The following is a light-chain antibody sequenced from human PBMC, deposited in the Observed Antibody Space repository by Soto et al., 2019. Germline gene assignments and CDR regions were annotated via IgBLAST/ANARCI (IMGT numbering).Light chain of an antibody. CDR2: EGS. V-gene: IGLV2-23*01. J-gene: IGLJ1*01. CDR1: SSDVGSYNL. CDR3: CSYAGSRGV. Sequence: QRALNHPVSGSGVARGGRSISCNGTSSDVGSYNLVSWYQQHPGKAPKLMIYEGSKRPSGVSNRFSGSKSGNTASLTISGLQTEDEADYYCCSYAGSRGVFGTGTKVTVL.